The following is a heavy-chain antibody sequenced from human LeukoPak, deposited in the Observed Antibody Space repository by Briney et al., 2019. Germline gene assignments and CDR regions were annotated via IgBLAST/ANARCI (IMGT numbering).Heavy chain of an antibody. D-gene: IGHD1-26*01. CDR2: INHSGST. J-gene: IGHJ6*03. V-gene: IGHV4-34*01. CDR1: GGSFSGYY. Sequence: SETLSLTFAVYGGSFSGYYWSWIRQPPGKGLEWIGEINHSGSTNYNPSLKSRVTISVDMSKNQFSLKLSSVTAADTAVYYCARGLGGRYFTYYYYYMDVWGKGTTVTVSS. CDR3: ARGLGGRYFTYYYYYMDV.